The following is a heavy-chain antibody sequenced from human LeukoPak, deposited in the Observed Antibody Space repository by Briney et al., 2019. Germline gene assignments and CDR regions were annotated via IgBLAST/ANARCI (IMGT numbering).Heavy chain of an antibody. D-gene: IGHD6-19*01. J-gene: IGHJ4*02. CDR1: GGSISSYY. CDR2: IYTSGST. V-gene: IGHV4-4*07. Sequence: SETLSLTCTVSGGSISSYYWSWTRQPAGKGLEWIGRIYTSGSTNYNPSLKSRVTMSVDTSKNQFSLKLSSVTAADTAVYYCARDRGSGWSYYFDYWGQGTLVTVSS. CDR3: ARDRGSGWSYYFDY.